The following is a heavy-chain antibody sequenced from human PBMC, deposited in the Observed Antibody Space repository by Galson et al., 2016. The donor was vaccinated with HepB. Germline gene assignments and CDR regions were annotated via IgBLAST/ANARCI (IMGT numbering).Heavy chain of an antibody. D-gene: IGHD5-18*01. J-gene: IGHJ4*02. Sequence: SLRLSCAASGFTFSTYNMNWVRQAPGEGLEWVSSISCGSGYIYYADSVKGRFTISRDNAKNSLYLQMNSLRAEDTAVYYCCVDTAMDYVFDYWGQGTLVTVSS. CDR3: CVDTAMDYVFDY. CDR1: GFTFSTYN. V-gene: IGHV3-21*01. CDR2: ISCGSGYI.